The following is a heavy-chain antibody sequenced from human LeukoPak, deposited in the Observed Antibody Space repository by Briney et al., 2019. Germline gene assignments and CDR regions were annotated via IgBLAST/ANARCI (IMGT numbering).Heavy chain of an antibody. CDR1: GFAFSTLT. J-gene: IGHJ4*02. CDR3: VRGGYRGFDYEY. Sequence: GGSLRFSCAASGFAFSTLTMNWVRQAPGKGLELVSSISSTSSYIYYADSVKGRFTISRDNAKNSLYLQMNSLRAEDTAVYYCVRGGYRGFDYEYWGQGTLVTVSS. V-gene: IGHV3-21*01. CDR2: ISSTSSYI. D-gene: IGHD5-12*01.